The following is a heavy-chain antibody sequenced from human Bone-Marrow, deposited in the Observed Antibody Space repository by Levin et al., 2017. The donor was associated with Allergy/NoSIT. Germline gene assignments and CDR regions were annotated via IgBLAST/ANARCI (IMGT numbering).Heavy chain of an antibody. CDR3: ARHTPGPLDS. V-gene: IGHV3-7*01. J-gene: IGHJ4*02. Sequence: PVASVKVSCAASGFAFNNYWLSWVRQAPGEGLEWLANIKPDGGETYYEDSVKGRFTISRDNAKNSLYLQMNSLRAEDTAVYYCARHTPGPLDSWGQGTLVSVSS. D-gene: IGHD2-15*01. CDR1: GFAFNNYW. CDR2: IKPDGGET.